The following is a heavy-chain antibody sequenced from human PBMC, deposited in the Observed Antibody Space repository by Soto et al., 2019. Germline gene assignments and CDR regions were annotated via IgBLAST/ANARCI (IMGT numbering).Heavy chain of an antibody. V-gene: IGHV3-30*18. D-gene: IGHD3-16*01. J-gene: IGHJ4*02. CDR2: ISYDGSNK. CDR3: AKPGGDGYNYFDY. CDR1: GFTFSSYG. Sequence: GESLRLSCAASGFTFSSYGMHWVRQAPGKGLEWVAVISYDGSNKYYADSVKGRFTISRDNSKNTLYLQMNSLRAEDTAVYYCAKPGGDGYNYFDYWGQGTLVTVSS.